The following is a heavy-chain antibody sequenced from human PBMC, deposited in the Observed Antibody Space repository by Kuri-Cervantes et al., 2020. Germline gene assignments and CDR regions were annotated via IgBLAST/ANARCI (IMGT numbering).Heavy chain of an antibody. Sequence: ASVKVSCKVSGYTLTELSMHWVRQAPGKGLEWMGGFDPEDGETIYAQKFQGRVTMTEDTSTDTAYMELSSLRSEDTAVYYCAREFTGEWYSSGWYPPYYYYGMDVWGQATTATVSS. CDR2: FDPEDGET. CDR1: GYTLTELS. D-gene: IGHD6-19*01. J-gene: IGHJ6*02. CDR3: AREFTGEWYSSGWYPPYYYYGMDV. V-gene: IGHV1-24*01.